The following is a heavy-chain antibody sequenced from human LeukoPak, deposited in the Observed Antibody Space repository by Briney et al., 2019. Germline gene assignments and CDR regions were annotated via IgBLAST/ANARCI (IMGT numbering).Heavy chain of an antibody. CDR1: GGPISSYY. CDR2: INYSGST. Sequence: SETLSLTCIVSGGPISSYYWSWIRQPPGKGLEWIGYINYSGSTSYNPSLKSRLTISINTSKNQFSLKLHSVTAADTAVYYCVKDVGDLVTDCWGQGTLVTVSS. J-gene: IGHJ4*02. D-gene: IGHD2-21*02. V-gene: IGHV4-59*12. CDR3: VKDVGDLVTDC.